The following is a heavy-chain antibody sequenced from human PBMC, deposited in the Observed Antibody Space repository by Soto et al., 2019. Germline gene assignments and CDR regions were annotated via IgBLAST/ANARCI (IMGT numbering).Heavy chain of an antibody. CDR2: ISAYNGNT. D-gene: IGHD1-26*01. Sequence: QVQLVQSGAEVKKPGASVKVPCKASGYTFTSYGISWVRQAPGQGLEWMGWISAYNGNTNYAQKLQGRVTMTTDTSTSTAYMELRSLRSDDTAVYYCARDSHLWELPSHGMDVWGQGTTVTVSS. V-gene: IGHV1-18*01. CDR1: GYTFTSYG. J-gene: IGHJ6*02. CDR3: ARDSHLWELPSHGMDV.